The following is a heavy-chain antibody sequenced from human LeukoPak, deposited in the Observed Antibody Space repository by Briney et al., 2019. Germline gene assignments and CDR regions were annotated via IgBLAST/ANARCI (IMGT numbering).Heavy chain of an antibody. Sequence: PGGSLRLSCAASGFSFSSYAMSWVRQAPGKGLEWVSSISGSGGSKNYADSVKGRFTISRDNSKNTLFLQMNSLRAEDTAVYYCAKDGGNNVVVVAALHYWGQGTLVTVSS. J-gene: IGHJ4*02. D-gene: IGHD2-15*01. V-gene: IGHV3-23*01. CDR3: AKDGGNNVVVVAALHY. CDR1: GFSFSSYA. CDR2: ISGSGGSK.